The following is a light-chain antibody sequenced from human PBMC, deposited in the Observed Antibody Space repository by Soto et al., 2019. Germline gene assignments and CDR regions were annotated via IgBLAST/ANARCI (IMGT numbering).Light chain of an antibody. CDR2: SNN. J-gene: IGLJ2*01. CDR3: AAWDDSRSGVV. Sequence: QSVLTQPPSTSGTPGQKVTISCSGSSSNIGSNYVFWYQHLPGTAPKLLIYSNNVRPSGVPDRFSGSTSGTSASLAISGLQSEDEADFYCAAWDDSRSGVVFGGGTKLTVL. CDR1: SSNIGSNY. V-gene: IGLV1-47*02.